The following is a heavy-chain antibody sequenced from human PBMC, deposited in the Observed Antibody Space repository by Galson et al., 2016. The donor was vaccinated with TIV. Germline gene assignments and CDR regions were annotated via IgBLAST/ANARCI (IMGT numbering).Heavy chain of an antibody. CDR1: GFTFSSYW. CDR2: IKQDGSEE. J-gene: IGHJ5*02. Sequence: SLRLSCAASGFTFSSYWMTWVRQAPGKGLEWVANIKQDGSEENFVDSGKDRFTISRDNARNLLYLQMNSLRGEDTAVYYCARGRITLGPWGQGTLLTVSS. D-gene: IGHD3-10*01. V-gene: IGHV3-7*05. CDR3: ARGRITLGP.